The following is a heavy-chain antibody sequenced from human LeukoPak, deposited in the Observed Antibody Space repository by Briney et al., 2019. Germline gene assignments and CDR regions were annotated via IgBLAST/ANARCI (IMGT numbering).Heavy chain of an antibody. J-gene: IGHJ3*02. Sequence: ASVKVSCKASGYTFTSYYMHWVRQAPGQGLEWMGIINPSGGSTSYAQKFQGRVTMTRDTSTSTVYVELSSLRSEDTAVYYCARDPTTYYYDSSVAFDIWGQGTMVTVSS. D-gene: IGHD3-22*01. CDR3: ARDPTTYYYDSSVAFDI. CDR2: INPSGGST. V-gene: IGHV1-46*01. CDR1: GYTFTSYY.